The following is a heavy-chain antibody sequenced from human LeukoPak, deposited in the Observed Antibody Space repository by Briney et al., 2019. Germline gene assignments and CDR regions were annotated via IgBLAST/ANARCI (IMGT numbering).Heavy chain of an antibody. J-gene: IGHJ4*02. CDR2: IKEDGSEK. V-gene: IGHV3-7*01. D-gene: IGHD1-1*01. Sequence: GGSLRPSCAASGFTFSNSWMTWVRQAPGKGLEWVANIKEDGSEKYYVDSVKGRFTISRDNAKNSLYLQMNSLRADDTAVYYCARMRYSDYWGQGTLVTVSS. CDR3: ARMRYSDY. CDR1: GFTFSNSW.